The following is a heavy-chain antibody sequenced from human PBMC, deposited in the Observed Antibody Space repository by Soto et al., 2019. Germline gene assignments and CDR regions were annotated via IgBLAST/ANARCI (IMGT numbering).Heavy chain of an antibody. CDR3: ARNIVVVPAAYDAFDI. J-gene: IGHJ3*02. Sequence: GASVKVSCKASGYTFTSYYMHWVRQAPGQGLEWIEIINPSGGSTSYAQKLQGRVTMTRDTSTSTVYMELSSLRSEDTAVYYCARNIVVVPAAYDAFDIWGQGTMVTVSS. CDR1: GYTFTSYY. CDR2: INPSGGST. V-gene: IGHV1-46*03. D-gene: IGHD2-2*01.